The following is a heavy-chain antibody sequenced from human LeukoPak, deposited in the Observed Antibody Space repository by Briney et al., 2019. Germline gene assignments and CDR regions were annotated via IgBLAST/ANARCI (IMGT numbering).Heavy chain of an antibody. D-gene: IGHD5-18*01. CDR2: MNPNSGKT. CDR1: GYTFTSYD. J-gene: IGHJ4*02. Sequence: GASVKVSCKASGYTFTSYDIDWVRQATGQGLGWMGWMNPNSGKTGYAQQFQGRVTMTRNTSISTAYMELSSLRSEDTAVYYCARGRGYSYGQFDYWGQGTLVTVFS. V-gene: IGHV1-8*01. CDR3: ARGRGYSYGQFDY.